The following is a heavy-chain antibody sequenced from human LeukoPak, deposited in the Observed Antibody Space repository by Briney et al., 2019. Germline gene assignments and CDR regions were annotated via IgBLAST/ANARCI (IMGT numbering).Heavy chain of an antibody. D-gene: IGHD6-13*01. CDR3: ARGFPSSSWYPEFEH. Sequence: SETLSLTCTVSGGPISSYYWSWIRQPPGKGLEWIGYIYYSGSTNYNPSLKSRVTISVDTSKNQFSLKLSSVTAADTAVYYCARGFPSSSWYPEFEHRGQGTLVNVSS. V-gene: IGHV4-59*01. J-gene: IGHJ4*02. CDR1: GGPISSYY. CDR2: IYYSGST.